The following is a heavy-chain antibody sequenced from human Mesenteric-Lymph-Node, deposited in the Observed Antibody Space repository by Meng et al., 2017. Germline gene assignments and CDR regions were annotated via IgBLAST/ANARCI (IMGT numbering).Heavy chain of an antibody. CDR2: IYYTGST. CDR3: ARDTPSLNWYFDL. J-gene: IGHJ2*01. V-gene: IGHV4-30-4*01. Sequence: QVQLQESGPGLVKPSQTLSLSCTVSGGSIISGDYYWSWIRQPPGKGLEWIGYIYYTGSTYYNPSLKSRVTISVDTSKNQFSLKLSSVTAADTAVYYCARDTPSLNWYFDLWSRGTLVTVSS. CDR1: GGSIISGDYY.